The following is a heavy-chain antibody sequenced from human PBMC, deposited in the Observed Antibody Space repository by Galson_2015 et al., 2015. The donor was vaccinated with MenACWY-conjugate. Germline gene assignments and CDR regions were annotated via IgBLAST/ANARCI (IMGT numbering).Heavy chain of an antibody. Sequence: SLRLSCAAFSGYDMHWVRQAPGEGLEWVALIRYDGFQKNYSESVKGRFTISRDNSKNTLNLQMNSLRAEDTAVYYCAKIGGDFRSGYRPQWGQGTLVTVSS. D-gene: IGHD3-3*01. CDR1: SGYD. CDR2: IRYDGFQK. V-gene: IGHV3-30*02. CDR3: AKIGGDFRSGYRPQ. J-gene: IGHJ4*02.